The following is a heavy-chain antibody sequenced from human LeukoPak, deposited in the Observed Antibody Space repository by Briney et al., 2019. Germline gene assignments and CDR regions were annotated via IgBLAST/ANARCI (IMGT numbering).Heavy chain of an antibody. CDR3: VRDFRSADY. V-gene: IGHV3-48*01. Sequence: GGSLRLSCAASGFTFRSYSMNWVRQAPGKGLEWVSYINSGSSIRNYADSVRGRFTISRDNAKDSLYLQINSLRVEDTAVYYCVRDFRSADYWGQGTLVTVSS. CDR2: INSGSSIR. CDR1: GFTFRSYS. J-gene: IGHJ4*02.